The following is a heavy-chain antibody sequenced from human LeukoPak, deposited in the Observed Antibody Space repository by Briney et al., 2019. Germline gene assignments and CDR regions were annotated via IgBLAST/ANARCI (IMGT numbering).Heavy chain of an antibody. CDR2: INPSADST. V-gene: IGHV1-46*01. Sequence: ASVKVSCKASGYTFTSYYMHWVRQAPGQGLERMGIINPSADSTIYAQNFQGRVTMTRDTSTSTVYMELSSLRSEDTAVYYCARRGSSTSSYYYGMDVWGQGTTVTVSS. D-gene: IGHD2-2*01. CDR1: GYTFTSYY. CDR3: ARRGSSTSSYYYGMDV. J-gene: IGHJ6*02.